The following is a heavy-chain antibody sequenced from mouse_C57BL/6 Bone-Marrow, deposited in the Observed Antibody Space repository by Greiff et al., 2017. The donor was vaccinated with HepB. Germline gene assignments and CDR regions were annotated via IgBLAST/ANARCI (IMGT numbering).Heavy chain of an antibody. D-gene: IGHD1-1*01. V-gene: IGHV1-81*01. J-gene: IGHJ4*01. Sequence: VQLQQSGAELERPGASVKLSCKASGYTFTSYGISWVKQRTGQGLEWIGEIYPRSGNTYYNEKFKGKATLTADKSSSTAYMELRSLTSEDSAVYFCARGLLRGYYYAMDYWGQGTSVTVSS. CDR2: IYPRSGNT. CDR3: ARGLLRGYYYAMDY. CDR1: GYTFTSYG.